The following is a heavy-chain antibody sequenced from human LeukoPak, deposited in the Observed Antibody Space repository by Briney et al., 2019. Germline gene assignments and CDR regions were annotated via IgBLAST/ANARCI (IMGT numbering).Heavy chain of an antibody. D-gene: IGHD1-26*01. CDR3: AKLPKWTYFDY. Sequence: GSLRLSCAASGFTFSDYYMSWVRQAPGKGLEWVSAISGSGGNTYYADSVKGRFTISRDNSKNTLYLQMNSLRAEDTAVYYCAKLPKWTYFDYWGQGTLVTVSS. CDR2: ISGSGGNT. J-gene: IGHJ4*02. V-gene: IGHV3-23*01. CDR1: GFTFSDYY.